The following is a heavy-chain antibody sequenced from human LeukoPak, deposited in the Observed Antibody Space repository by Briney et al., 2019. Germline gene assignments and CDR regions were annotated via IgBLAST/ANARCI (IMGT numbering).Heavy chain of an antibody. CDR2: IYYDGST. Sequence: PSETLSLTCTVSGAPLSSYYWSWIRQPPGKGLEWIGYIYYDGSTNYNPSLKSRVTISVDTSKNQFSLKLSSVTAADTAVYYCARVSPLAAAGTIYYYYYYMDVWGKGTTVTVSS. J-gene: IGHJ6*03. D-gene: IGHD6-13*01. V-gene: IGHV4-59*01. CDR1: GAPLSSYY. CDR3: ARVSPLAAAGTIYYYYYYMDV.